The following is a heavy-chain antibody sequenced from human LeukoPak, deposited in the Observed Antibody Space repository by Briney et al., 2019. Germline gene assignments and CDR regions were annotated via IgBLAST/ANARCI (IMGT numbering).Heavy chain of an antibody. CDR3: ARYQWEPHHNWFDP. J-gene: IGHJ5*02. Sequence: PSETLSLTCAVYGGSFSGYYWSWIRQPPGKGLEWSGEINHSGSTNYNPSLKSRVTIAVDTSKNQFSLKLSSVTAADTAVYYCARYQWEPHHNWFDPWGQGTLVTVSS. V-gene: IGHV4-34*01. D-gene: IGHD1-26*01. CDR1: GGSFSGYY. CDR2: INHSGST.